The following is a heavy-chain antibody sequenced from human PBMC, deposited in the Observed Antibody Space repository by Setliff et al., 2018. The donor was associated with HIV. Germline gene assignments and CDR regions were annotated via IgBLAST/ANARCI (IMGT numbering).Heavy chain of an antibody. D-gene: IGHD4-17*01. J-gene: IGHJ6*02. Sequence: GGSLRLSCAASGFTFNTYWMSWVRQAPEKGLEWVANINQDGSESYYVDSVKGRFTVSRDSANNSVSLLLSSLRAEDTAIYHCARDDYVLYSYYYGMDVWGQGTTVTVSS. CDR2: INQDGSES. CDR3: ARDDYVLYSYYYGMDV. CDR1: GFTFNTYW. V-gene: IGHV3-7*01.